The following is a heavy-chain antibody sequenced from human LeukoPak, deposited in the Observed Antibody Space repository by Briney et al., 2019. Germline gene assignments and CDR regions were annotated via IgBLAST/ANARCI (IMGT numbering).Heavy chain of an antibody. V-gene: IGHV3-49*03. CDR1: GFTFDDYA. CDR2: IRGKAYGRTT. CDR3: TRGEGSGSYPYFDY. D-gene: IGHD3-10*01. Sequence: PGGSLRLSCTASGFTFDDYAMSWFRQAPGKGLEWVGFIRGKAYGRTTRYAASVKGRFSISRDDSKSIAYLQMNSLKTEDTAVYYCTRGEGSGSYPYFDYWGQGTLVTVSS. J-gene: IGHJ4*02.